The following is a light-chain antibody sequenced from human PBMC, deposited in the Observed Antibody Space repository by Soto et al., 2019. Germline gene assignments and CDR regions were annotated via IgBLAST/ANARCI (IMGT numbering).Light chain of an antibody. CDR1: QSVSSNY. CDR2: GAS. V-gene: IGKV3-20*01. Sequence: EMVLTQSPGTLSLSPGERATLSCRASQSVSSNYLAWYQQKPGQAPRLLIYGASSRATGIPARFSGSGSGTDFTLTISRLEPEDFAVFYCQQYGSSPYTFGQGTKLEIK. J-gene: IGKJ2*01. CDR3: QQYGSSPYT.